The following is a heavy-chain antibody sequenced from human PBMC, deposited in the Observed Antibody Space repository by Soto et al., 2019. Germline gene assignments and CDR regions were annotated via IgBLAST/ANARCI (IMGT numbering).Heavy chain of an antibody. CDR3: AKVGRYSYAATPFDY. J-gene: IGHJ4*02. CDR1: GFTFSSYG. V-gene: IGHV3-30*18. D-gene: IGHD5-18*01. Sequence: SLRLSCAASGFTFSSYGMHWVRQAPGKGLEWVAVISYDGSNKYYADSVKGRFTISRDNSKNTLYLQMNSLRAEDTAAYYCAKVGRYSYAATPFDYWGQGTLVTVSS. CDR2: ISYDGSNK.